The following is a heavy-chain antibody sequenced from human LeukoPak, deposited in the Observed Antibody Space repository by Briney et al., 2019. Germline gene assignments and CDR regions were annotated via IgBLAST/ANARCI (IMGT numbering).Heavy chain of an antibody. CDR2: IYYSGST. D-gene: IGHD2-8*02. CDR3: ARLSLNFTGGTFDY. CDR1: GGSISSGGYY. J-gene: IGHJ4*02. V-gene: IGHV4-31*03. Sequence: SETLSLTCTVSGGSISSGGYYWSWIRQHPGKGLEWIGYIYYSGSTYYNPSLKSRVTISVDTSKNQFSLKLSSVTAADTAVYYCARLSLNFTGGTFDYWGQGTLVTVSS.